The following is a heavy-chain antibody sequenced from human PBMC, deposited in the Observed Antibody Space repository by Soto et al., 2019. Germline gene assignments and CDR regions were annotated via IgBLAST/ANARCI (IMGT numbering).Heavy chain of an antibody. CDR1: GFTFTSYA. Sequence: VVSLTLSCAAAGFTFTSYAMSCVRQAPGKGLEWVSAISGSGGSTYYADSVKGRFTISRDNSKNTLYLQMNSLRAEDTAVYYCAKTTAHVLLWFGAAPIDYWGQGTLVTVSS. CDR3: AKTTAHVLLWFGAAPIDY. J-gene: IGHJ4*02. CDR2: ISGSGGST. V-gene: IGHV3-23*01. D-gene: IGHD3-10*01.